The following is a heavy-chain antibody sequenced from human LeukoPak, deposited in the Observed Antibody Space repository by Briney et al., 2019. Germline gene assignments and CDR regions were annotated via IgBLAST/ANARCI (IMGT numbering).Heavy chain of an antibody. J-gene: IGHJ4*02. V-gene: IGHV4-39*01. CDR1: GGAIISDNFY. CDR3: ATSGTLYPHFDY. Sequence: PSETLSLTCTVSGGAIISDNFYWGWVRQPPGKGLEWVGRINYSGTTYYNPSLRSRVSISVDTSMNQFSLKLSSVTAADTALYYCATSGTLYPHFDYWGQGTLVTVSS. CDR2: INYSGTT. D-gene: IGHD3-10*01.